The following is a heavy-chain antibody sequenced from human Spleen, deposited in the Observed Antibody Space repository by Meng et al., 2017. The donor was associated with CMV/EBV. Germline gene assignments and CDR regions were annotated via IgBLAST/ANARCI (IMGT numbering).Heavy chain of an antibody. Sequence: GGSLRLSCAASGFTFNKYWMTWVRQAPGKGLEWVANIKQDGSEKYYVDSVKGRFTISRDNAKNSLYLQMNSLRAEDTAVYYCARDSSTGYGDYWGQGTLVTVSS. CDR2: IKQDGSEK. CDR3: ARDSSTGYGDY. CDR1: GFTFNKYW. D-gene: IGHD2-2*03. J-gene: IGHJ4*02. V-gene: IGHV3-7*01.